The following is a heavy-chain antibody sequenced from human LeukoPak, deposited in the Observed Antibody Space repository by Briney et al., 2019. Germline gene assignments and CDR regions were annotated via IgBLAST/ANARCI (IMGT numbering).Heavy chain of an antibody. CDR3: AKESTIRVAASLDY. Sequence: GGSLRLSCAASGFTFSNYGMHWVRQAPGKGLEWVGVIAYDGSIQYYGDSVKGRFTISRDNSKNMLYLQMNSLRADDTAVYFCAKESTIRVAASLDYWGQGTLVAVSS. D-gene: IGHD6-19*01. J-gene: IGHJ4*02. CDR2: IAYDGSIQ. CDR1: GFTFSNYG. V-gene: IGHV3-30*18.